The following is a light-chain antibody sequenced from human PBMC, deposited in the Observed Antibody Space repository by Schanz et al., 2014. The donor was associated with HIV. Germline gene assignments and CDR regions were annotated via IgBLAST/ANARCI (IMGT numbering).Light chain of an antibody. CDR2: EVT. CDR1: SNDVGYYNY. J-gene: IGLJ3*02. CDR3: SSYTSSNTWV. V-gene: IGLV2-14*01. Sequence: QSALTQPASVSGSPGQSITISCTGTSNDVGYYNYVSWYQQHPGKVPKVMIYEVTKRPSGVSNRFSGSKSGNTASLTISGLQAEDEADYYCSSYTSSNTWVFGGGTKLTVL.